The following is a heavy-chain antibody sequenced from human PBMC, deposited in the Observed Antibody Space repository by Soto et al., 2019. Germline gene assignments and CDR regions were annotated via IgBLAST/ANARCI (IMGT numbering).Heavy chain of an antibody. Sequence: QVQLVQSGAEVKKPGASVKVSCKASGYTFTGYYMHWVRQAPGQGHEWMGWINPNSGGTNYAQKFQGRVTMTRDTSISTAYMELSRLRSDDTAVYYCARDLCIAARRDYYGMDVWGQGTTVTVSS. CDR1: GYTFTGYY. CDR3: ARDLCIAARRDYYGMDV. CDR2: INPNSGGT. D-gene: IGHD6-6*01. J-gene: IGHJ6*02. V-gene: IGHV1-2*02.